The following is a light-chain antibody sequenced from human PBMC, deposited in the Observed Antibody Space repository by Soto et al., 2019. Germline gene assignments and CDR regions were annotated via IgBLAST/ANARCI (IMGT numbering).Light chain of an antibody. CDR1: QDIGSL. V-gene: IGKV1D-16*01. J-gene: IGKJ5*01. Sequence: QMTQSPSSLSASVGDIFTITFRAIQDIGSLLAWYQQEPEKAPKSLIYSASSLQSGIPSRFSGSGSGADFTLTIRSLQPEDFATYYCQKYRTYPITFGQGTRLEIK. CDR3: QKYRTYPIT. CDR2: SAS.